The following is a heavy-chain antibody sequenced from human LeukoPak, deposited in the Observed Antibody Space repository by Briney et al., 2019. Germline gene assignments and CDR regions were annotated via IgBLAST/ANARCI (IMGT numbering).Heavy chain of an antibody. V-gene: IGHV3-23*01. CDR3: AKDLGWIPYYFDY. Sequence: PGGSLRLSCAASGFTFSGYAMSWVRQAPGKGLESVSAISGSGGSTYYADSVKGRFTISRDNSKNTLYLQMNSLRAEDTAVYYCAKDLGWIPYYFDYWGQGTLVTVSS. D-gene: IGHD5-18*01. CDR1: GFTFSGYA. J-gene: IGHJ4*02. CDR2: ISGSGGST.